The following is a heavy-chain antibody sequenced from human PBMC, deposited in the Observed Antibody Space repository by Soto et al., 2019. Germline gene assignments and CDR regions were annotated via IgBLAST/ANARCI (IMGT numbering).Heavy chain of an antibody. V-gene: IGHV3-7*03. D-gene: IGHD6-6*01. J-gene: IGHJ4*02. Sequence: GGSLRLSCAASGFTFSSYWMSWVRQAPGKGLEWVANIKQDGSEKYYVDSVKGRFTISRDNARNSLYLQMNSLRAEDTAVYYCATTPGVSSSQDYWGQGTLVTVSS. CDR3: ATTPGVSSSQDY. CDR1: GFTFSSYW. CDR2: IKQDGSEK.